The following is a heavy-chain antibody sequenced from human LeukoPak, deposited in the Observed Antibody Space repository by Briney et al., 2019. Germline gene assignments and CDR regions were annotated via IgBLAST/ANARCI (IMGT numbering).Heavy chain of an antibody. CDR3: ARGTYIDY. V-gene: IGHV3-7*01. CDR2: INSDGSEG. Sequence: PGGSLRLSCAVSGFTFSGFWMSWSRQAPGKGLEWVASINSDGSEGYYADVVKGRFTISRDNAKNSLYLQMNSLRDEDTAVYYCARGTYIDYWGQGTLVTVSS. CDR1: GFTFSGFW. J-gene: IGHJ4*02.